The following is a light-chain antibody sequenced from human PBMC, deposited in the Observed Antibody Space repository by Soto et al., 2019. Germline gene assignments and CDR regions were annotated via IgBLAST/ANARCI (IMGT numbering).Light chain of an antibody. V-gene: IGLV3-16*01. J-gene: IGLJ2*01. CDR2: KDT. CDR3: LSADSSGTV. CDR1: ALPKKY. Sequence: SYELTQPPSVSVSLGQMARITCSREALPKKYAYWYQQKPGQFPVMVIYKDTERPSGIPERFSGSSSGTIVTLTISGVQAEDEADYYCLSADSSGTVFGGGTKLTVL.